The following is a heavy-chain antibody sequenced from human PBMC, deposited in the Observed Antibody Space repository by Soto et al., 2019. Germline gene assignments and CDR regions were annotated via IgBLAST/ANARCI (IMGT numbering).Heavy chain of an antibody. Sequence: GESLKISCKASGYSFTSYWIGWVRQMPGKGLEWMGIIYPAVSDTRYSPSFQGHVIISADKSANTAYLQWSRLEASDTAMYYCERLPSTRSFDFWGQGTLVTVSS. J-gene: IGHJ4*02. CDR1: GYSFTSYW. V-gene: IGHV5-51*01. CDR2: IYPAVSDT. CDR3: ERLPSTRSFDF.